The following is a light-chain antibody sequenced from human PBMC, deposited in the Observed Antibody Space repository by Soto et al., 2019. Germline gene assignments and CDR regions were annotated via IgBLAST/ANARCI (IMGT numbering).Light chain of an antibody. Sequence: DIVLTQSPGTLSLSPGERATLSCRASQSVSSTYLAWYQQRPGQAPRLLIYSSSSRASGIPDRFSGSGSGTDFTLTISRLEPEDFAVYYCQQYRTSPPTWTFGQGTKVDIK. J-gene: IGKJ1*01. CDR2: SSS. V-gene: IGKV3-20*01. CDR3: QQYRTSPPTWT. CDR1: QSVSSTY.